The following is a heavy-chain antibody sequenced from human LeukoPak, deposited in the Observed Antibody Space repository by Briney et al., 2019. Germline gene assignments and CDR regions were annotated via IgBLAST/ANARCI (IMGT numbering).Heavy chain of an antibody. V-gene: IGHV3-23*01. J-gene: IGHJ4*02. CDR2: ISGSGGST. D-gene: IGHD1-1*01. CDR3: AKNWNYADY. Sequence: GGSLRLSCAASGFTFSSYEMNWVRQAPGKGLEWVSAISGSGGSTYYADSVRGRFTISRDNSKNTLYLQMNSLRAEDTAVYYCAKNWNYADYWGQGTLVTVSS. CDR1: GFTFSSYE.